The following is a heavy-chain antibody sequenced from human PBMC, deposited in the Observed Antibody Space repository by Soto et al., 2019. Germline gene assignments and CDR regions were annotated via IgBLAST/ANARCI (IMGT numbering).Heavy chain of an antibody. CDR1: GGTFSTYI. D-gene: IGHD3-3*01. CDR3: ARDRITTRGDAFDL. CDR2: IIPIPGIT. J-gene: IGHJ3*01. V-gene: IGHV1-69*04. Sequence: ASVKVSCKAPGGTFSTYIISWVRQAPGQGLEWMGRIIPIPGITNYAQKIQGRVTVTADRSTSTAYMELTSLKSEDTAVYYCARDRITTRGDAFDLWGQGTMVTVSS.